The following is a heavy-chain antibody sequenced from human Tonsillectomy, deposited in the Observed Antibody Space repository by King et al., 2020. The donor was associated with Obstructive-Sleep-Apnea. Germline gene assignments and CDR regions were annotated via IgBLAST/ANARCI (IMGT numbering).Heavy chain of an antibody. D-gene: IGHD6-19*01. CDR2: IKQDGSEK. CDR3: ARDYSSGWDNYYYYYGMDV. CDR1: GFTFSSYW. J-gene: IGHJ6*02. V-gene: IGHV3-7*01. Sequence: VQLVESGGGLVQPGGSLRLSCAASGFTFSSYWMSWVRQAPGKGLEWVANIKQDGSEKYYVDSVKGRFTISRDNAKNSLYLQMNSLRAEDTAVYYCARDYSSGWDNYYYYYGMDVWGQGTTVTVSS.